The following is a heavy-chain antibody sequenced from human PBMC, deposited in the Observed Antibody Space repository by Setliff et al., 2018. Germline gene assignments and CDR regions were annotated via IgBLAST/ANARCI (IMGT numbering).Heavy chain of an antibody. CDR3: AKDGNWGSRWCDP. V-gene: IGHV4-61*01. D-gene: IGHD7-27*01. J-gene: IGHJ5*02. CDR1: GGSISSGSYY. Sequence: SETLSLTCTVSGGSISSGSYYWTWIRQPPGKGLEWIGVISYIERPHYNPTLQSRVTLAMETSNNQVTLTLNSVTTADTAVYYGAKDGNWGSRWCDPWGQGTLVTVSS. CDR2: ISYIERP.